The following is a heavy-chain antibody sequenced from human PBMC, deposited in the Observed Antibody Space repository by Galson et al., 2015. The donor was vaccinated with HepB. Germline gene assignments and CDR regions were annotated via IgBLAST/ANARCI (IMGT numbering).Heavy chain of an antibody. D-gene: IGHD4-11*01. CDR1: GFTFSSYA. J-gene: IGHJ4*02. CDR2: ISSNGGST. V-gene: IGHV3-64D*06. Sequence: SLRLSCAASGFTFSSYAMHWVRQAPGKGLEYVSAISSNGGSTYYADSVKGRFTISRDNSKNTLYLQMSSLRAEDTAVYYCVKDFEGYSNYLDYWGQGTLVTVSS. CDR3: VKDFEGYSNYLDY.